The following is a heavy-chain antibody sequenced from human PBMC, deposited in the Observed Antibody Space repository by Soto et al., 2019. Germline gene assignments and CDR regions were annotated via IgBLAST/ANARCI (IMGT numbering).Heavy chain of an antibody. CDR3: ARGWNYYDSSGYYFDY. CDR1: GGTFSSYA. D-gene: IGHD3-22*01. V-gene: IGHV1-69*12. CDR2: IIPIFGTA. J-gene: IGHJ4*02. Sequence: QVQLVQSGAEVKKPGSSVKVSCKASGGTFSSYAISWVRQAPGQGLEWMGGIIPIFGTANYAQKFQGRVTNTADESTSTAYMELSSLRSEDTAVYYCARGWNYYDSSGYYFDYWGQGTLVTVSS.